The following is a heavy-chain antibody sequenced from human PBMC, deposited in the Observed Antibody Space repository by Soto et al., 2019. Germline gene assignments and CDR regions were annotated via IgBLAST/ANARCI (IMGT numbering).Heavy chain of an antibody. CDR3: ARDDSSSWYELDY. D-gene: IGHD6-13*01. V-gene: IGHV3-33*01. J-gene: IGHJ4*02. CDR2: IWYDGSNK. Sequence: QVQLVESGGGVVQPGRPLRLSCAASGFTFSSYGMHWVRQAPGKGLEWVAVIWYDGSNKYYADSVKGRFTISRDNSKNTLYLQMNSLRAEDTAVYYCARDDSSSWYELDYWGQGTLVTVSS. CDR1: GFTFSSYG.